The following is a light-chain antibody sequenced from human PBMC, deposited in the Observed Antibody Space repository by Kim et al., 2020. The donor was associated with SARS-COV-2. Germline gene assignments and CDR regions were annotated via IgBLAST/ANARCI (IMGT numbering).Light chain of an antibody. J-gene: IGKJ1*01. V-gene: IGKV3-20*01. CDR3: QQYGSSPWT. CDR2: GIS. Sequence: PGEGATLSCRDSQRVSGGYLAWYQHKPGQAPRLLIYGISSRASGIPDRCSGSGSGTDFTLTISSLEPEDFTMYYCQQYGSSPWTFGQGTKVDIK. CDR1: QRVSGGY.